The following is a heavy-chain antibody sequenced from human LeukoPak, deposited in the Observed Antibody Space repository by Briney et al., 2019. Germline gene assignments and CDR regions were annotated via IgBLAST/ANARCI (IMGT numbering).Heavy chain of an antibody. J-gene: IGHJ6*04. CDR3: ARDRAPPYYYYGMDV. Sequence: ASVKVSCKASGYTFTSYGISWVRQAPGQGLEWMGWISAYNGNTNYAQKLRGRVTMTTDTSTSTAYMELRSLRSDDTAVYYCARDRAPPYYYYGMDVWGKGTTVTVSS. CDR2: ISAYNGNT. CDR1: GYTFTSYG. V-gene: IGHV1-18*04.